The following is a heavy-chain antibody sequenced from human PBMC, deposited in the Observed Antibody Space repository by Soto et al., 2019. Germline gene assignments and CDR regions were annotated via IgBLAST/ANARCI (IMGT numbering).Heavy chain of an antibody. V-gene: IGHV3-23*01. CDR1: GFSFSSFA. J-gene: IGHJ3*02. D-gene: IGHD6-19*01. CDR3: AKNNGWDGKSDAFDI. CDR2: ISGSGGHT. Sequence: EVQLLESGGGLVQPGGSLRLSCAASGFSFSSFALTWVRQAPGKGLEWVSAISGSGGHTYYADSVTGRFTISRDNSNNTLYLQMSSLRAEDAALYSCAKNNGWDGKSDAFDIWGQGTMVTVSS.